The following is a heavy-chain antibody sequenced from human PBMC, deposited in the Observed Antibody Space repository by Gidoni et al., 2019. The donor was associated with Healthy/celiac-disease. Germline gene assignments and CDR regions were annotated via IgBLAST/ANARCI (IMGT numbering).Heavy chain of an antibody. Sequence: QGQLVQSGAEVTKPGASVQVSCKAPGYTFTGYYMHWVRQAPGQGLEWMGWINPNSGGTNYAQKFQGRVTMTRDTSISTAYMELSRLRSDDTAVYYCARVGAVLGRPPYGMDVWGQGTTVTVSS. J-gene: IGHJ6*02. CDR2: INPNSGGT. CDR1: GYTFTGYY. V-gene: IGHV1-2*02. CDR3: ARVGAVLGRPPYGMDV.